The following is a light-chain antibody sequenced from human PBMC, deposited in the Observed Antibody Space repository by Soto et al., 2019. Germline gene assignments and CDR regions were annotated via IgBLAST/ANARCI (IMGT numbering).Light chain of an antibody. CDR3: ETWDSNTHTV. CDR1: SGQSSYI. CDR2: LEGSGSY. J-gene: IGLJ3*02. V-gene: IGLV4-60*02. Sequence: QSVLTQSSSASASIRSSVKHTCTMSSGQSSYIIAWHQQQPGKAPRYLMKLEGSGSYNKGSGVPDRFSGSSSGADRYLTISNLQFEDEADYYCETWDSNTHTVFGGGTKLTVL.